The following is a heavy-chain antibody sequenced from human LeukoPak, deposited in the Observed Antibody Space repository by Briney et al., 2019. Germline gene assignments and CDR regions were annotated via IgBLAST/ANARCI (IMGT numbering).Heavy chain of an antibody. CDR3: ARDFSPDTAILGAAYFDY. V-gene: IGHV1-18*01. J-gene: IGHJ4*02. D-gene: IGHD5-18*01. Sequence: ASVKVSCKASGYTFTSYGISWVRQAPGQGLEWMGWISAYNGNTNYAQKLQGRVTMTTDTSTSTAYMELSRLRSDDTAVYYCARDFSPDTAILGAAYFDYWGQGTLVTVSS. CDR1: GYTFTSYG. CDR2: ISAYNGNT.